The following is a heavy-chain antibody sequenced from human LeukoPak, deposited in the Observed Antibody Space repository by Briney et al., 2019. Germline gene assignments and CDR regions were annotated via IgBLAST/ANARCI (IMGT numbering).Heavy chain of an antibody. Sequence: PSETLSLTCTVSGGSISSGGYYWSWIRQPPGKGLEWIGYIYHSGSTYYNPSLKSRVTISVDKSKNQFSLNLNSVTAADTAVYYCAREGDPTGSYYNYWGQGILVTVSS. V-gene: IGHV4-30-2*01. CDR3: AREGDPTGSYYNY. D-gene: IGHD3-10*01. CDR2: IYHSGST. J-gene: IGHJ4*02. CDR1: GGSISSGGYY.